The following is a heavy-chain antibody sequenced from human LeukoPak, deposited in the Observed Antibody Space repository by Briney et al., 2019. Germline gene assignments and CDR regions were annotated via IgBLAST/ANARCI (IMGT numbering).Heavy chain of an antibody. CDR1: GFTFSSYA. CDR2: MSGSGDSR. Sequence: GSLRLSCAASGFTFSSYAMSWVRQAPGKGLEWVSAMSGSGDSRYYADSVKGRFTISRENSKNTLYLQMNSLRAEDTAIYYCVKDGDLYGDYDFDYWGQGTLVTVSS. CDR3: VKDGDLYGDYDFDY. J-gene: IGHJ4*02. V-gene: IGHV3-23*01. D-gene: IGHD4-17*01.